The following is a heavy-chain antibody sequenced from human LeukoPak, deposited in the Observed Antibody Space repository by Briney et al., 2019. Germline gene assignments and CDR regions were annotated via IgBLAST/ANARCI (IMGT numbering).Heavy chain of an antibody. D-gene: IGHD6-19*01. V-gene: IGHV3-7*01. J-gene: IGHJ6*03. CDR1: GFTFSSYW. CDR3: ATSPERYSSGWYSFRYYYYYMDV. CDR2: IKQDGSEK. Sequence: GGSLRLSCAASGFTFSSYWMSWVRQAPGKGLEWVANIKQDGSEKYYVDPVKGRFTISRDNAKNSLYLQMNSLRAEDTAVYYCATSPERYSSGWYSFRYYYYYMDVWGKGTTVTVSS.